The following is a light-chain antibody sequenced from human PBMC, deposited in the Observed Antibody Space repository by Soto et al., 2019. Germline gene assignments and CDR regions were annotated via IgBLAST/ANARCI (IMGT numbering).Light chain of an antibody. CDR2: DAS. CDR3: QQYNSLPL. Sequence: DIPMTQSPSTLSASVGDRVTITCRASQSLHGWLAWYQQKPGKAPNLLIYDASSLESGVPSRFSGSESGTEFTLTISSLQPDDFATYYCQQYNSLPLVGQGTKLEIK. J-gene: IGKJ2*01. V-gene: IGKV1-5*01. CDR1: QSLHGW.